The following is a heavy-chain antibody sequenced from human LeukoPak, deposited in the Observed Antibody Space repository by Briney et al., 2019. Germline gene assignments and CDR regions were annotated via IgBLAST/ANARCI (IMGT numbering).Heavy chain of an antibody. D-gene: IGHD3-10*01. CDR3: ARDLSLVWFGELLGGY. Sequence: GGSLRLSCAASGFTFSRYWMSWVRQAPGKGLEWVANIKQDGSEKDYVDSVKGRFTISRDNAKNSLYLQMNSLTAEDTAVYYCARDLSLVWFGELLGGYWGQGTLVTVSS. J-gene: IGHJ4*02. V-gene: IGHV3-7*01. CDR2: IKQDGSEK. CDR1: GFTFSRYW.